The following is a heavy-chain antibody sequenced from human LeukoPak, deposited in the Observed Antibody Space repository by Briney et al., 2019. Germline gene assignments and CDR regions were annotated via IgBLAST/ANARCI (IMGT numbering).Heavy chain of an antibody. J-gene: IGHJ6*02. CDR2: ISGSGGST. V-gene: IGHV3-23*01. CDR3: AKDSLLWFGESQIYYYYGMDV. CDR1: GFTFSSYA. Sequence: PGGSLRLSCAASGFTFSSYAMSWVRQAPGKGLEWVSTISGSGGSTYYADSVKGRFTISRDNSKNTLYLQMNSLRAEDTAVYYCAKDSLLWFGESQIYYYYGMDVWGQGTTVTFSS. D-gene: IGHD3-10*01.